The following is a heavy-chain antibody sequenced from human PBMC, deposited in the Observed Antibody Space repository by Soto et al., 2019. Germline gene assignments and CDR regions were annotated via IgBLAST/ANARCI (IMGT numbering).Heavy chain of an antibody. CDR2: IIPIFGTA. CDR1: GGTFSSYA. D-gene: IGHD6-13*01. CDR3: ARTRRGRSSSPFDY. V-gene: IGHV1-69*01. Sequence: QVQLVQSGAEVKKSGSSVKVSCKASGGTFSSYAISWVRQAPGQGLEWMGGIIPIFGTANYAQKFQGRVKITADESTSTAYMELSSLRSEDTAVYYCARTRRGRSSSPFDYWGQGTLVTVSS. J-gene: IGHJ4*02.